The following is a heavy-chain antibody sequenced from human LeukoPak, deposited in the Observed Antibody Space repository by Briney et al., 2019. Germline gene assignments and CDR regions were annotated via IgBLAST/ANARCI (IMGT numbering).Heavy chain of an antibody. V-gene: IGHV4-34*01. D-gene: IGHD3-10*01. CDR2: INHSGST. Sequence: SETLSLTCAVYGGTFSGYYWSWIRQPPGKGLEWIGEINHSGSTNYNPSLKSRVTISVDTSKNQFSLKLSSVTAADTAVYYCARGLSPRINMVRGVRPPFRGVFDYWGQGTLVTVSS. CDR3: ARGLSPRINMVRGVRPPFRGVFDY. CDR1: GGTFSGYY. J-gene: IGHJ4*02.